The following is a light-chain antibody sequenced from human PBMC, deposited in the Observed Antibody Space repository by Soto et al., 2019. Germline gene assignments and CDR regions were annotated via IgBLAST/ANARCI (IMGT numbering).Light chain of an antibody. Sequence: QSVLTQPASVSGSPGQSITISCTGTSSDIGRYNYVSWFQQHPGKAPNLMIYEANKRPSGVSNRFSGSKSGNTASLTISGLQAEDEADYYCCSYAGSNTLVFGGGTKLTVL. CDR2: EAN. CDR1: SSDIGRYNY. CDR3: CSYAGSNTLV. J-gene: IGLJ2*01. V-gene: IGLV2-23*01.